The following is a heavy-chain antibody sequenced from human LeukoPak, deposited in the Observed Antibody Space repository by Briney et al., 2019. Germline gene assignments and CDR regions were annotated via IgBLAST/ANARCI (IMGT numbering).Heavy chain of an antibody. Sequence: GGSLRLSCAASGFTVSSNYMNWVRQAPGKGLEWVSIIYGVGVTDYADSVKGRFTVSRDDSKNTLYLQMNSLRVEDTAVYYCTRGPTGYANWLDPWGQGTLVTVSS. CDR1: GFTVSSNY. J-gene: IGHJ5*02. CDR2: IYGVGVT. V-gene: IGHV3-66*01. CDR3: TRGPTGYANWLDP. D-gene: IGHD5-12*01.